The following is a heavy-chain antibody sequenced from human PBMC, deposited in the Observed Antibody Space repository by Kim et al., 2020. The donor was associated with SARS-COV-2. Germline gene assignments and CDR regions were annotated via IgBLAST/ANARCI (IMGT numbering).Heavy chain of an antibody. D-gene: IGHD3-10*01. CDR3: ARLPLSVWFGRGIL. J-gene: IGHJ4*02. V-gene: IGHV4-39*01. CDR2: IYYSGST. CDR1: GGSISSSSYY. Sequence: SETLSLTCTVSGGSISSSSYYWGWIRQPPGKGLEWIGSIYYSGSTYYNPSLKSRVTISVDTSKNQFSLKLSSVTAADTAVYYCARLPLSVWFGRGILWGQGTLVTVSS.